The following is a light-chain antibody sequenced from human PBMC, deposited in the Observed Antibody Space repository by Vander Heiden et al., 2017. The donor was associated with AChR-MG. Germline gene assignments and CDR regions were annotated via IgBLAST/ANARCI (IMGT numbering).Light chain of an antibody. V-gene: IGKV3-20*01. CDR3: QQYCRSPWT. CDR2: GAS. J-gene: IGKJ1*01. CDR1: QSVSSSY. Sequence: EIVLTQSPGTLSLSPGERAILSCRASQSVSSSYLAWYQQKPGQAPRLLIYGASSRATGIPDKFSGSGSGTDFTLTISRLEPEDFAVYYCQQYCRSPWTFGQRTKVEIK.